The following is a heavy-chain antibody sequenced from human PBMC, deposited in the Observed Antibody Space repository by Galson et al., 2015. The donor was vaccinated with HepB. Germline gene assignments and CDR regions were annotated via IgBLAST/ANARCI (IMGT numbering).Heavy chain of an antibody. CDR3: ARARDSRGHYKYFDL. J-gene: IGHJ2*01. V-gene: IGHV3-21*01. CDR2: ISGTSNYI. D-gene: IGHD1-26*01. CDR1: GFTFISPT. Sequence: SLRLSCAASGFTFISPTINWVRQAPGKGLEWVSCISGTSNYIYYTDSVKGRFTVSRDNAKNSAYLQMNSLGVEDTAVYYCARARDSRGHYKYFDLWGRGTLVIVSS.